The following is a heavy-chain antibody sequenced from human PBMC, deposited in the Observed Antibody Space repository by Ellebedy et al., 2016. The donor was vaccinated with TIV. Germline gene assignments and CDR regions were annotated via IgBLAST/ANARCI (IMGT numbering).Heavy chain of an antibody. J-gene: IGHJ4*02. CDR2: IKEDGSQT. V-gene: IGHV3-7*01. Sequence: GESLKISXAASGFTFSTYWMSWVRQAPGKGLEWVANIKEDGSQTYYVDPVKGRFTISRDNAKNSVYLQMNSLRAEDTAVYYCATSSAGPGNYWGQGTLVTVSS. D-gene: IGHD3-22*01. CDR1: GFTFSTYW. CDR3: ATSSAGPGNY.